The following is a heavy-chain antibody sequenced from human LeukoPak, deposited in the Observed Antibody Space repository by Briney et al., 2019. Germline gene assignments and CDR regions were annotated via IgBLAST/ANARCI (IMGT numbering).Heavy chain of an antibody. J-gene: IGHJ4*02. D-gene: IGHD6-19*01. CDR1: GGSISSSSYY. Sequence: SETLSLTCTVSGGSISSSSYYLGWIRKPPGKGLEWIVRIYYSGSTYYNPSLKSRVTISVDTSKNQFSLKLSSVTAADTAVYYCARPYFPAVALPVFDYWGQGTLVTVSS. CDR2: IYYSGST. CDR3: ARPYFPAVALPVFDY. V-gene: IGHV4-39*01.